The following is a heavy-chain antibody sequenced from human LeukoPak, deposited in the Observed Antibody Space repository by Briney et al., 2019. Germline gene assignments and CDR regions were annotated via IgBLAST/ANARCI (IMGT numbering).Heavy chain of an antibody. D-gene: IGHD3-22*01. Sequence: SETLSLTCAVSGGSISSGSYYWSWIRQPAGKGLEWIGRIYTSGSTIYNPSLKSRVTISVDTSKNQFSLKLSSVTVADTAVYSCATDRGGYYDSGRYYYYYMDVWGKGTTVTVSS. CDR1: GGSISSGSYY. V-gene: IGHV4-61*02. J-gene: IGHJ6*03. CDR3: ATDRGGYYDSGRYYYYYMDV. CDR2: IYTSGST.